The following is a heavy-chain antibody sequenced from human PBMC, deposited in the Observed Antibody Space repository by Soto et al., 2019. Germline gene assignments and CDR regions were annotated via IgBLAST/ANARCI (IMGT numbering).Heavy chain of an antibody. V-gene: IGHV4-31*03. CDR2: IYYSGST. J-gene: IGHJ5*02. Sequence: QVQLQESGPGLVKPSQTLSLTCTVSGGSISSGGYYWSWIRQHPGKGLEWIGYIYYSGSTYYNPSLKIRVTISVDTSKNQFSLKLSSVTAADTAVYYCASEPYLTGTSWFDPWGQGTLVTVSS. CDR1: GGSISSGGYY. D-gene: IGHD1-7*01. CDR3: ASEPYLTGTSWFDP.